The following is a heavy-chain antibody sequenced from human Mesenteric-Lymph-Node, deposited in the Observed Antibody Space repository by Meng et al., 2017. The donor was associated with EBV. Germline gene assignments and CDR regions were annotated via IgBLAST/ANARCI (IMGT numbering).Heavy chain of an antibody. V-gene: IGHV1-2*02. D-gene: IGHD6-19*01. Sequence: QVQRVPSGAEVKKPGASVKVSCKASGYTFTSYGISWVRQAPGQGLEWMGWIRPNSGATHYAQTFEDRVTMTRDTSISTVYMELSRLRSDDTAIYFCARDGVDPVAAFWGQGTLVTVSS. J-gene: IGHJ4*02. CDR3: ARDGVDPVAAF. CDR2: IRPNSGAT. CDR1: GYTFTSYG.